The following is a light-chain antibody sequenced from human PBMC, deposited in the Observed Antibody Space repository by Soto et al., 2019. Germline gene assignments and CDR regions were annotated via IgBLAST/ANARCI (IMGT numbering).Light chain of an antibody. Sequence: VLTQSPDIVSMSRGERATISCRASQPIGGDYLAWYQQRRGQAPRLLMFGVSTRAAGVSDRFSGTGSGTDFNLTINRLEPEDVAVYYCQHYGSWYSFGQGTQLEL. V-gene: IGKV3-20*01. J-gene: IGKJ2*01. CDR3: QHYGSWYS. CDR1: QPIGGDY. CDR2: GVS.